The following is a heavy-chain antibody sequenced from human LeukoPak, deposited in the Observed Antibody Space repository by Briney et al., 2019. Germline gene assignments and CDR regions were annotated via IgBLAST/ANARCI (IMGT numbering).Heavy chain of an antibody. CDR2: IAYDGSRA. D-gene: IGHD1-14*01. Sequence: GRSLRVSCAGSGFTFGGYGMHWFRQTPGKGLEWVAVIAYDGSRAFYADSVKGRFTISRDSSKNTMSVQMDDLRAEDTAVYYCTRYNNDHFDYWGQGTLVTVSS. V-gene: IGHV3-33*01. CDR1: GFTFGGYG. CDR3: TRYNNDHFDY. J-gene: IGHJ4*02.